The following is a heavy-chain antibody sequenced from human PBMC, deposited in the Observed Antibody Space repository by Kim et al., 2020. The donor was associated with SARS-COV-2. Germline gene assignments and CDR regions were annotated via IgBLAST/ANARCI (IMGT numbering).Heavy chain of an antibody. Sequence: SVKVSCKASGGTFSSYTISWVRQAPGQGLEWMGRIIPILGIANYAQKFQGRVTITADKSTSTAYMELSSLRSEDTAVYYCARDGGYSYGYAFDIWGQGTMVTVSS. CDR2: IIPILGIA. J-gene: IGHJ3*02. CDR1: GGTFSSYT. CDR3: ARDGGYSYGYAFDI. D-gene: IGHD5-18*01. V-gene: IGHV1-69*04.